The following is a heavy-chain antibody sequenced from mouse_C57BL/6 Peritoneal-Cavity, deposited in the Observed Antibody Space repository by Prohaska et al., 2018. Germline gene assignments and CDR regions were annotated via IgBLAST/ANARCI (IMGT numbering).Heavy chain of an antibody. CDR2: IRNKANNHAT. Sequence: DWVRQSPEKGLEWVAEIRNKANNHATYYAESVKGRFTISRDDSKSSVYLQMNSLRAEDTGIYYCTRESPGYYDYFDYWGQGTTLTVSS. J-gene: IGHJ2*01. V-gene: IGHV6-6*01. D-gene: IGHD2-3*01. CDR3: TRESPGYYDYFDY.